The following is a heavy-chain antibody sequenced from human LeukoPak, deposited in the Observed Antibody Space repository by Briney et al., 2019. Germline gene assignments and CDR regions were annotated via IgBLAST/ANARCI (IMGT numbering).Heavy chain of an antibody. CDR1: GGSLSGYY. V-gene: IGHV4-34*01. CDR3: ARVISGYSSSWYFNY. CDR2: INQSGST. Sequence: PSETLSLTCAVYGGSLSGYYWSWIRQPPGKGLEWIGEINQSGSTNYNPSLKSRVTISVDTSKNQFSLKLSSVTAADTAVYYCARVISGYSSSWYFNYWGQGTLVTVSS. J-gene: IGHJ4*02. D-gene: IGHD6-13*01.